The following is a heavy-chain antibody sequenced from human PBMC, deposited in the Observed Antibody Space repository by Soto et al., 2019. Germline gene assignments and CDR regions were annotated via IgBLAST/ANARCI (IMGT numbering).Heavy chain of an antibody. CDR2: VFYTGFT. CDR1: GGSISGSYYY. J-gene: IGHJ6*02. V-gene: IGHV4-39*01. Sequence: PSETLSLTCAVSGGSISGSYYYWGWLRQSPGKGPEWIGSVFYTGFTSYNPSLVSRVSVSVDTSKNQFSLKVSGVSAADTAVYYCARHGRNTMIAQLRHYAMDVWGQGATVTVSS. CDR3: ARHGRNTMIAQLRHYAMDV. D-gene: IGHD3-22*01.